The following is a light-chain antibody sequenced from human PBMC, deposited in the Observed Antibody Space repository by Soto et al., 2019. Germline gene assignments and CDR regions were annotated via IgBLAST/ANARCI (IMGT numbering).Light chain of an antibody. CDR1: SSNIGSNT. CDR3: AAWDASLSGYV. V-gene: IGLV1-44*01. CDR2: TNN. Sequence: QSVLTQPPSASGTPGQRVTISCSGSSSNIGSNTVSWYQQLPGTAPKVLIYTNNQRPSGVPDRFSGSKSGTSASLAISGLQSEEEADYYCAAWDASLSGYVFGTGTKLTVL. J-gene: IGLJ1*01.